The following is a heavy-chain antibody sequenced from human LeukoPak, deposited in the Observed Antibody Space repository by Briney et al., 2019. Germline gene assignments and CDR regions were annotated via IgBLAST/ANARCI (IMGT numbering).Heavy chain of an antibody. V-gene: IGHV3-23*01. CDR2: ISGSGATT. J-gene: IGHJ4*02. CDR3: AKRVSGTTFY. Sequence: GGSLRLSCAASGFTFSSYVMSWVRQAPGKGLEWVSAISGSGATTYYADSVRGRFTISRDNSKDTLYLHMNSLRAEDTAVYYCAKRVSGTTFYWGQGTLVTVSS. CDR1: GFTFSSYV. D-gene: IGHD1-1*01.